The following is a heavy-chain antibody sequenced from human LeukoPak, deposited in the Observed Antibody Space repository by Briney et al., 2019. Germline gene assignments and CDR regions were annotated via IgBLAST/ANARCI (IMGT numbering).Heavy chain of an antibody. CDR1: GGSTSSYY. V-gene: IGHV4-59*01. D-gene: IGHD3-10*01. Sequence: SETLSLTCTVSGGSTSSYYWSWIRQPPGKGLEWIGHIYYSGSTNYNPSLKSRITISVDTSKNQFSLKLSSVTAADTAVYYCARGSAGWFGELFDYWGQGTLVTVSS. J-gene: IGHJ4*02. CDR2: IYYSGST. CDR3: ARGSAGWFGELFDY.